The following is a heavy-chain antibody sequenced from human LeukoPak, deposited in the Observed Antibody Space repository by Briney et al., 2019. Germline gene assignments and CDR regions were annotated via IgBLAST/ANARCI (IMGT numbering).Heavy chain of an antibody. J-gene: IGHJ6*04. V-gene: IGHV4-59*01. Sequence: SETLSLTCTVSGGSISSYYWSWIRQPPGKGLEWIGYIYYSGSTNYNPSLKSRVTISVDTSKNQFSLKLSSVTAADTAVYYCARDPSPAHYYYYYGMDVWGKGTTVIVSS. CDR1: GGSISSYY. CDR3: ARDPSPAHYYYYYGMDV. CDR2: IYYSGST. D-gene: IGHD2-2*01.